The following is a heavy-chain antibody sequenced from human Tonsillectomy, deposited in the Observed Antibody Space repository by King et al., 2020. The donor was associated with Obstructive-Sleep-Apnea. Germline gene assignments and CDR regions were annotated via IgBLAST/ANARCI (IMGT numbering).Heavy chain of an antibody. CDR1: GGSLSGYY. D-gene: IGHD3-10*01. J-gene: IGHJ4*02. CDR2: INHSGST. V-gene: IGHV4-34*01. Sequence: VQLQQWGAGLLKPSETLSLTCAVYGGSLSGYYWNWIRQPPGKGLEWIGEINHSGSTNYNPSLKSRVTILVDTSKNQFSLKLNSVTAADTAVYYCAGGRHYGSGSYALLRYWGQGTLVTVSS. CDR3: AGGRHYGSGSYALLRY.